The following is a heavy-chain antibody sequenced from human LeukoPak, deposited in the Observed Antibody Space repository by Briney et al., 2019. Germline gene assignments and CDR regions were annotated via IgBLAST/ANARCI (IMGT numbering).Heavy chain of an antibody. CDR2: IYHSGST. CDR1: GYSICSGYY. J-gene: IGHJ4*02. V-gene: IGHV4-38-2*02. CDR3: ARVGDSGSY. Sequence: PSETLSLTCTVSGYSICSGYYWGWIRQPPGKGLEWIGSIYHSGSTYYNPSLKSRVTISVDTSKNQFSLKLSSVTAADTAVYYCARVGDSGSYWGQGALVTVSS. D-gene: IGHD1-26*01.